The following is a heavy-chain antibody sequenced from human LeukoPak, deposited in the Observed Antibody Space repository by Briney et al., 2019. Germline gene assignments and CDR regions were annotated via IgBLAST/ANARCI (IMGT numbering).Heavy chain of an antibody. CDR1: GDSVSSNSAA. J-gene: IGHJ6*02. CDR3: ARACNWNDHCYYYGMDV. D-gene: IGHD1-20*01. CDR2: TYYRSKWYN. V-gene: IGHV6-1*01. Sequence: SQTLSLTSAISGDSVSSNSAAWNWIRQSPSRGLEWLGRTYYRSKWYNDYAVSVKSRITINPDTSKNQFSLQLNSVTPEDTAVYYCARACNWNDHCYYYGMDVWGQGTTVTVSS.